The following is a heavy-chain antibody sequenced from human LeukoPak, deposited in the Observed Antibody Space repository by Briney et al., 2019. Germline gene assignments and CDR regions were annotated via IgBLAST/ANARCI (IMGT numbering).Heavy chain of an antibody. CDR3: AGLIAARLPWFDL. CDR1: GGSISSSSYY. Sequence: SETLSLTCTVSGGSISSSSYYWGWIRQPPGKGLEWIGSIYYSGSTYYNPSLKSRVTISVDTSKNQFSLKLSSVTAADTAVYYCAGLIAARLPWFDLWGQGTLVTVSS. CDR2: IYYSGST. V-gene: IGHV4-39*07. D-gene: IGHD6-6*01. J-gene: IGHJ5*02.